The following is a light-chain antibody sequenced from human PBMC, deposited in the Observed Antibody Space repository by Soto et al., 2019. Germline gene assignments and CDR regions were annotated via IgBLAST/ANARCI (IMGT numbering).Light chain of an antibody. J-gene: IGKJ1*01. Sequence: DIQMTQSPSPLSGSVGDRFTITCRASQTISSWLAWYQQKPGKAPKLLIYKASTLKSGVPSRFSGSGSGTEFTLTISSLQPDDFATYYCQHYNSYSEALGQGTKVDIK. CDR1: QTISSW. V-gene: IGKV1-5*03. CDR2: KAS. CDR3: QHYNSYSEA.